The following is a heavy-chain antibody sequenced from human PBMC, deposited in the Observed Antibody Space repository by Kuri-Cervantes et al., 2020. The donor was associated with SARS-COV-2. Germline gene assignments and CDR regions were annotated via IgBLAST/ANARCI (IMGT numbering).Heavy chain of an antibody. D-gene: IGHD4-17*01. Sequence: GESLKISCAASGFTFSSYAMHWVRQAPGKGLEWVAVISFDGNNKFYADSVKGRFTISRDSSTSTLSLQMNSLRTADTAVYYCAKGGGDGDYADYYFDYWGQGTLVTVSS. CDR3: AKGGGDGDYADYYFDY. V-gene: IGHV3-30-3*01. J-gene: IGHJ4*02. CDR2: ISFDGNNK. CDR1: GFTFSSYA.